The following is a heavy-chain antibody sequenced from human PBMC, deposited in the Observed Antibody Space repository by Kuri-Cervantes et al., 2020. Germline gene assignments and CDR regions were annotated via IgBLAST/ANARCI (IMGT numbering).Heavy chain of an antibody. Sequence: SVKVSCKASGGTFSSYAISWVRQAPGQGLEWMGGIIPIFGTANYAQKFQGRVTMTEDTSTDTAYMELSSLRSEDTAVYYCAGVTYSRSPRGAFDYWGQGTLVTVSS. CDR2: IIPIFGTA. J-gene: IGHJ4*02. CDR1: GGTFSSYA. CDR3: AGVTYSRSPRGAFDY. V-gene: IGHV1-69*06. D-gene: IGHD6-6*01.